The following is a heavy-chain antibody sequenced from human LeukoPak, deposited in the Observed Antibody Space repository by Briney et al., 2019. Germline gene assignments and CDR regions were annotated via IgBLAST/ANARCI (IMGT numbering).Heavy chain of an antibody. CDR1: GFIFSDYG. D-gene: IGHD4-17*01. CDR2: IDHSGST. J-gene: IGHJ4*02. V-gene: IGHV4-34*08. Sequence: NPGGSLRLSCAASGFIFSDYGMHWVRQPPGKGLEWIGEIDHSGSTNYNPSLKSRVTISVVTSKNQFSLKLTSVTAADTAVYYCATDYGDFGGLDYWGQGTLVTVSS. CDR3: ATDYGDFGGLDY.